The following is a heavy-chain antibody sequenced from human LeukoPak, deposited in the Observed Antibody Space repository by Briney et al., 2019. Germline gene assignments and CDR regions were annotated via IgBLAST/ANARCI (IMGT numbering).Heavy chain of an antibody. CDR3: ARGTPVAEYFQH. CDR2: INHSGST. Sequence: SETLSLTCAVYGGSFSGYYWSWIRQPPGNGLEWIGEINHSGSTNYNPSLKSRVTISVDTSKNQFSLKLSSVTAADTAVYYCARGTPVAEYFQHWGQGTLVTVSS. J-gene: IGHJ1*01. V-gene: IGHV4-34*01. D-gene: IGHD6-19*01. CDR1: GGSFSGYY.